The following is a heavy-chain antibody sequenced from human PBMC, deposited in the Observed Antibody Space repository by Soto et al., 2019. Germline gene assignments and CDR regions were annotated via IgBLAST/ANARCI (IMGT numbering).Heavy chain of an antibody. D-gene: IGHD1-20*01. CDR1: GCTFSSYA. CDR2: ISYDGSNK. J-gene: IGHJ4*02. V-gene: IGHV3-30-3*01. Sequence: PGGSLRLSCAASGCTFSSYAMHWVRQAPGKGLEWVAVISYDGSNKYYADSVKGRFTISRDNSKNTLYLQMNSLRAEDTAVYYCARDHGEEFITAFDYWGQGTLVTVSS. CDR3: ARDHGEEFITAFDY.